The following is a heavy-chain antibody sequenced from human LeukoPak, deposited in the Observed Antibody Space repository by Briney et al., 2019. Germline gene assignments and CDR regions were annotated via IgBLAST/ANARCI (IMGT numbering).Heavy chain of an antibody. CDR1: GGSISSGGYY. Sequence: SQTLSLTCTVSGGSISSGGYYWGWIRQHPGKGLEWIGYIYYSGSTYYNPSLKSRVTISVDTSKNQFSLKLSSVTAADTAVYYCARENYGGNSVFGSDYYGMDVWGQGTTVTVSS. J-gene: IGHJ6*02. D-gene: IGHD4-23*01. CDR2: IYYSGST. V-gene: IGHV4-31*03. CDR3: ARENYGGNSVFGSDYYGMDV.